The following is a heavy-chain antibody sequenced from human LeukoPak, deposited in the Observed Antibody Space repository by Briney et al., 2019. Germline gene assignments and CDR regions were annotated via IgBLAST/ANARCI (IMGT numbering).Heavy chain of an antibody. V-gene: IGHV4-59*08. CDR3: AGHSLGYRYGLFDY. CDR2: IYYSGST. CDR1: GGSISSYY. J-gene: IGHJ4*02. D-gene: IGHD5-18*01. Sequence: SETLSLTCTVSGGSISSYYWSWIRQPPGKGLEWIGYIYYSGSTNYNPSLKSRVTISVDTSKNQFSLKLSSVTAADTAVYYCAGHSLGYRYGLFDYWGQGTLVTVSS.